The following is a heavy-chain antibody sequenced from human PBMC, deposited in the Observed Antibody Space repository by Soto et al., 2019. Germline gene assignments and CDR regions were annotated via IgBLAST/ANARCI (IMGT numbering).Heavy chain of an antibody. CDR1: GFTFSSYS. Sequence: GGSLRLSCAASGFTFSSYSMNWVRQAPGKGLEWVSSISSSSYIYYADSVKGRFTISRDNAKNSLYLQMNSLRAEDTAVYYCARDRFWGSGYYYYYGMDVWGQGTTVTVSS. V-gene: IGHV3-21*01. CDR2: ISSSSYI. D-gene: IGHD7-27*01. J-gene: IGHJ6*02. CDR3: ARDRFWGSGYYYYYGMDV.